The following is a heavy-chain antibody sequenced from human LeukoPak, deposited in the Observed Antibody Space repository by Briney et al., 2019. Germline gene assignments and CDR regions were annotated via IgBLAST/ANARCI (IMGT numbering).Heavy chain of an antibody. CDR2: ISYSVET. D-gene: IGHD5-24*01. J-gene: IGHJ4*02. CDR1: GCSFSSTTYY. Sequence: SETLSLTCSICGCSFSSTTYYWAWIRQPPGKGLEYIVSISYSVETYYNPALRSRVTISVDTFKNQPSRRMTSLTAADTAVYYFARLNVLAMATNFDYCGQGILVTVSS. CDR3: ARLNVLAMATNFDY. V-gene: IGHV4-39*01.